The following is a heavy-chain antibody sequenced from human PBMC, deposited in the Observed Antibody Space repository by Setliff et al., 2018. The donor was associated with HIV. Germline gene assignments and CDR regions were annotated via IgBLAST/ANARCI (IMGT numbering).Heavy chain of an antibody. CDR2: IIPTIDMT. V-gene: IGHV1-69*04. CDR3: TRDLDEEIKDENNYVPLDL. CDR1: GNTFINYV. Sequence: SVKVSCKASGNTFINYVFSWVRQTPGQGLEWMGTIIPTIDMTNYAEKFQGRVTITTDESTSTAYMELSSLRSEDTAVYYCTRDLDEEIKDENNYVPLDLWGQGTLVTVSS. J-gene: IGHJ5*02. D-gene: IGHD3-16*01.